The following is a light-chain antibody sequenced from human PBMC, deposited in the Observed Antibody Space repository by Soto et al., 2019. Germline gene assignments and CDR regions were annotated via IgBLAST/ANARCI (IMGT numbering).Light chain of an antibody. CDR2: DAS. V-gene: IGKV1-5*01. J-gene: IGKJ5*01. CDR3: QQYNSYSGT. Sequence: DIQMTQSPSTLYASIGDRVTITCRASLSIRNRLAWYQQKPGQAPKLLIYDASSLESGVPSRFSGSGSGTEFTLTITSLQLDDFATYYCQQYNSYSGTFGQGTRLEIK. CDR1: LSIRNR.